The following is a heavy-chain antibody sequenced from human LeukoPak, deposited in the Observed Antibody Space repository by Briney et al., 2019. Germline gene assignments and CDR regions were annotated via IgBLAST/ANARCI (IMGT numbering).Heavy chain of an antibody. V-gene: IGHV4-59*01. CDR1: GGSISSYY. D-gene: IGHD3-9*01. CDR2: IYYSGST. Sequence: SETLSLTCTVSGGSISSYYWSWIRQPPGKGLEWIGYIYYSGSTNYNPSLKSRVTISVDTSKNQFSLKLSSVTAADTAVYYCARTPTTYYDILTGYYTFDYWGQGALVTVSS. CDR3: ARTPTTYYDILTGYYTFDY. J-gene: IGHJ4*02.